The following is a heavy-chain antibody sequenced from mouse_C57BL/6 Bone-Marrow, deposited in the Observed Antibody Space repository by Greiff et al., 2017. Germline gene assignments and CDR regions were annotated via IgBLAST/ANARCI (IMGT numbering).Heavy chain of an antibody. CDR3: ARERIYYYGSSQYYYAMGY. V-gene: IGHV1-69*01. Sequence: QVQLQQPGAELVMPGASVKLSCKASGYTFTSYWMHWVKQRPGQGLEWIGEIDPSDSYTNYNQKFKGKSTLTVDKSSSTAYMQLSSLTSEDSAVYYCARERIYYYGSSQYYYAMGYWGQGTSVTVSS. D-gene: IGHD1-1*01. CDR2: IDPSDSYT. J-gene: IGHJ4*01. CDR1: GYTFTSYW.